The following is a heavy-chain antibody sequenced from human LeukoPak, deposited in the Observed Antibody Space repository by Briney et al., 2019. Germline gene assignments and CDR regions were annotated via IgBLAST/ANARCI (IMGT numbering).Heavy chain of an antibody. CDR2: IIPIFATA. J-gene: IGHJ6*02. Sequence: ASVKVSCKASGGTFSSYAISWVRQAPGQGLEWMGGIIPIFATANYAQKFQGRVTMTRNTSISTAYMELSSLRSEDTAVYYCARGARRILEWLLSYYYYYGMDVWGQGTTVTVSS. CDR1: GGTFSSYA. V-gene: IGHV1-69*05. D-gene: IGHD3-3*01. CDR3: ARGARRILEWLLSYYYYYGMDV.